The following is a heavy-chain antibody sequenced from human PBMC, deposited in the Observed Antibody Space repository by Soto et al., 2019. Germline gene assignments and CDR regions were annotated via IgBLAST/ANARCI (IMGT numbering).Heavy chain of an antibody. D-gene: IGHD3-16*02. Sequence: VRLVQSGPEMKKPGESLRISCEGSGYRFASYWITWVRQVPGKGLEWMGRIDPLDSQTNYSASFEGHVTFSADKSINTAFLQWSSLRASDTATYFCTRHAVITSGGVIVSHWFDPWGQGTPVTVSS. V-gene: IGHV5-10-1*01. J-gene: IGHJ5*02. CDR2: IDPLDSQT. CDR1: GYRFASYW. CDR3: TRHAVITSGGVIVSHWFDP.